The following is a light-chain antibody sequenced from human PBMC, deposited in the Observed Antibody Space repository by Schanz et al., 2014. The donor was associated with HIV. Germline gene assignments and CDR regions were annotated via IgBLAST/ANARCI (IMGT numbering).Light chain of an antibody. CDR2: DVT. V-gene: IGLV2-14*03. J-gene: IGLJ3*02. Sequence: QSVLTQPASVSGSPGQSITLSCTGSSSDIGAYNYVSWYQQHPDRAPKLLIFDVTNRPSGISPRFSGSKSGVTASLTISGLQAEDEADYYCSSYAGTNNLWVFGGGTKLTVL. CDR3: SSYAGTNNLWV. CDR1: SSDIGAYNY.